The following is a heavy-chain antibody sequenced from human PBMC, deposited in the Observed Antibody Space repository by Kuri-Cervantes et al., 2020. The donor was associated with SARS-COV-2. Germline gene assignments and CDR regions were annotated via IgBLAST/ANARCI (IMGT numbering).Heavy chain of an antibody. Sequence: GESLKISCAASGFTFSSYAMSWVRQAPGRGLEWVANIKQDGSEKYYVDSVKGRFTISRDNAKNSLYLQMNSLRAEDTAVYYCARGSRYDYVWGSDRYTASWYFDLWGRGTLVTVSS. CDR3: ARGSRYDYVWGSDRYTASWYFDL. V-gene: IGHV3-7*01. CDR2: IKQDGSEK. J-gene: IGHJ2*01. D-gene: IGHD3-16*02. CDR1: GFTFSSYA.